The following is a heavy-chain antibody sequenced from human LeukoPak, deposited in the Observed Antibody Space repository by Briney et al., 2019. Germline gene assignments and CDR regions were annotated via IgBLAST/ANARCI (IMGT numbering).Heavy chain of an antibody. CDR2: IAYDGSRA. CDR3: TRYNNNHFDY. J-gene: IGHJ4*02. Sequence: GGSLRLSCAGSGFTFGGYGMQWFRQTPGKGLEWVAVIAYDGSRAFYADSVKGRFTISRDNSKTTMSVQMDDLRAEDTAVYYCTRYNNNHFDYWGQGTLVTVSS. D-gene: IGHD1-14*01. CDR1: GFTFGGYG. V-gene: IGHV3-33*01.